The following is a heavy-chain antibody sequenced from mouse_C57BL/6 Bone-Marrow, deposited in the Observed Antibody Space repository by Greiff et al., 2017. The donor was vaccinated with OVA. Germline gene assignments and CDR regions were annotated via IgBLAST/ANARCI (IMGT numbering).Heavy chain of an antibody. V-gene: IGHV1-69*01. D-gene: IGHD2-2*01. Sequence: QVQLQQPGAELVMPGASVKLSCKASGYTFTSYWMHWVKQRPGQGLEWIGEIDPSDSYTNYNQKFTGTSTLTVDKSSIPAYMQLSSLTSEDSAVYYCARGVTGGYYFDYWGQGTTLTVSS. CDR1: GYTFTSYW. CDR3: ARGVTGGYYFDY. CDR2: IDPSDSYT. J-gene: IGHJ2*01.